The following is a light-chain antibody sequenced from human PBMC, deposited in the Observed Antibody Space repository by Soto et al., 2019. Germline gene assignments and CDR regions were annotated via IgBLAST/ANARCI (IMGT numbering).Light chain of an antibody. CDR3: QQYNNWPPTWT. Sequence: EIVMTQSPATLSVSPGGRATLSCRASQSVSSNLAWYQQSPGQAPRLLIYGASTGATGIADRFSGSGSGSDFTLTISRLQSEDFAVYYCQQYNNWPPTWTFGQGTKVDIK. CDR2: GAS. J-gene: IGKJ1*01. CDR1: QSVSSN. V-gene: IGKV3-15*01.